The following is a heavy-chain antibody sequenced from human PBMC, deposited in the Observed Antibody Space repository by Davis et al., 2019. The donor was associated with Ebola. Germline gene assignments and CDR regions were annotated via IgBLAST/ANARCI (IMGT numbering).Heavy chain of an antibody. Sequence: MPSETLSLTCTVSGGSILSYSWNWIRQPPGKGLEWIGFVHFSGNTKNNPSLTSRVTISRDASENQFSLKLTSVTAADTAVYYCASGGVGGALAAGSDYWGQGALVTVSS. CDR1: GGSILSYS. J-gene: IGHJ4*02. V-gene: IGHV4-59*01. CDR2: VHFSGNT. CDR3: ASGGVGGALAAGSDY. D-gene: IGHD2-15*01.